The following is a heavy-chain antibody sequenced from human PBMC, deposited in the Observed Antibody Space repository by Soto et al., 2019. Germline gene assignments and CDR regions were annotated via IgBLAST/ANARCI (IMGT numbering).Heavy chain of an antibody. CDR1: GGSISSDGYY. CDR2: IYHSGTT. D-gene: IGHD5-18*01. Sequence: SETLSLTCTVSGGSISSDGYYWSWIRQHPGKGLEWIGYIYHSGTTYYNPSLKSRVTISVDTSKNQFSLKLTSVTAADTAVYYCARAGEQVWEPPGYWGQGTLVTVSS. CDR3: ARAGEQVWEPPGY. V-gene: IGHV4-31*03. J-gene: IGHJ4*02.